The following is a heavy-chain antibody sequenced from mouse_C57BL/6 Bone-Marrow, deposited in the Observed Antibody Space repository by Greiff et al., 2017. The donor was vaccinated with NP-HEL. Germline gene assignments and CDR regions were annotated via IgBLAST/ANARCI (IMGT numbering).Heavy chain of an antibody. J-gene: IGHJ1*03. V-gene: IGHV5-16*01. CDR2: INYDGSST. Sequence: EVHLVESEGGLVQPGSSMKLSCTASGFTFSDYYMAWVRQVPEKGLEWVANINYDGSSTSYLDSLKSRFIISRDNAKNMLYLKISSLKSEDTATYYCARGGYSGYFDVWGTATTVTASS. CDR3: ARGGYSGYFDV. D-gene: IGHD2-3*01. CDR1: GFTFSDYY.